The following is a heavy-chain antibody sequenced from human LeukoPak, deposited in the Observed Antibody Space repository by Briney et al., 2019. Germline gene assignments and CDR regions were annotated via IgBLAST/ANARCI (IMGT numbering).Heavy chain of an antibody. Sequence: GGSLRLSCAASGFTFSSYSMNWVRQAPGKGLEWVSYISSSSSTIYYADSVKGRFTISSDNSRTTLYMQMNSLRAEDTAVYYCVKWTSNGDAFDIWGQGTMVTVSS. V-gene: IGHV3-48*01. D-gene: IGHD2-8*01. CDR1: GFTFSSYS. CDR2: ISSSSSTI. J-gene: IGHJ3*02. CDR3: VKWTSNGDAFDI.